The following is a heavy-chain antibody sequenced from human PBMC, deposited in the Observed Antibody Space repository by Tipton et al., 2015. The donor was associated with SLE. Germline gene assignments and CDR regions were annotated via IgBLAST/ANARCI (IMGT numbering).Heavy chain of an antibody. D-gene: IGHD3-10*01. J-gene: IGHJ3*01. V-gene: IGHV3-7*01. CDR1: GFTFTAYA. CDR2: IKEDGSDR. CDR3: ARETSSGAFDV. Sequence: VQSGDSLRLSCAASGFTFTAYAMSWVRQAPGKGLEWVANIKEDGSDRSDSVRGRFTISRDNAQSSLYLQMNRLSSGDTAVYYCARETSSGAFDVWGQGTMVTVSP.